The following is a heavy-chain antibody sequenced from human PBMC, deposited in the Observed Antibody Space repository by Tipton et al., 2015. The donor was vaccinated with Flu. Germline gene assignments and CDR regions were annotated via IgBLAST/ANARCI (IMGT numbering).Heavy chain of an antibody. D-gene: IGHD3-22*01. Sequence: TLSLTCAVYGGSFSGYYWSWIRQPPGKGLEWIGEINHSGSTNYNPSLKSRVTISVDTSKNQFSLKLSSVTAADTAVYYCARLFSVYYYDSSRKRGYFDYWGQGTLVTVSS. J-gene: IGHJ4*02. CDR1: GGSFSGYY. CDR3: ARLFSVYYYDSSRKRGYFDY. V-gene: IGHV4-34*01. CDR2: INHSGST.